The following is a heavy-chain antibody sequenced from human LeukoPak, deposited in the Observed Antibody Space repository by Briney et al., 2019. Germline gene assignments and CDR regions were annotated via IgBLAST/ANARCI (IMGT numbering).Heavy chain of an antibody. CDR3: ARDGRYCSSTSRYYWFDP. CDR2: INPNSGGT. Sequence: ASVKVSCKASGYTFTCYYMHWVRQAPGQGLEWMGRINPNSGGTNYAQKFQGRVTMTRDTSISTAYMELSRLRSDDTAVYYCARDGRYCSSTSRYYWFDPWGQGTLVTVSS. J-gene: IGHJ5*02. CDR1: GYTFTCYY. V-gene: IGHV1-2*06. D-gene: IGHD2-2*01.